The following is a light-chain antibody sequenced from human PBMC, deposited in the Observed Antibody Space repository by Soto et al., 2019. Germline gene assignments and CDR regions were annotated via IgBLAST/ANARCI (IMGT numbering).Light chain of an antibody. CDR3: ASYTTSSTVV. Sequence: QSALTQPASVSGSPGQSITISCTGTTSDIGRFNYVSWYQHHPGKAPKLMIYDVSNRPSGLSNRFSGSKSGNTASLIISGLQAEDEADYYCASYTTSSTVVFGGGTKLTV. CDR1: TSDIGRFNY. V-gene: IGLV2-14*03. CDR2: DVS. J-gene: IGLJ2*01.